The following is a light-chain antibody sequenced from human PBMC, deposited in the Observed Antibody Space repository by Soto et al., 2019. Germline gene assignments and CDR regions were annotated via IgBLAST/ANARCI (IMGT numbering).Light chain of an antibody. J-gene: IGLJ2*01. CDR3: CSYAGSSTFDVV. V-gene: IGLV2-23*03. Sequence: QSALTQPASVSGSPGQSITISCTGTSSDVGSYNLDSWYQQHPGKAPKLMIYEGSKRPSGVSNRFSGSKSGNTASLTISGLQAEDEADYYCCSYAGSSTFDVVFGGGTQLTVL. CDR2: EGS. CDR1: SSDVGSYNL.